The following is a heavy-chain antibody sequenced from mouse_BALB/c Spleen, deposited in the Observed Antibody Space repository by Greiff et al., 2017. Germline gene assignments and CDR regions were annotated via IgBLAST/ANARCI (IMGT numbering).Heavy chain of an antibody. D-gene: IGHD2-14*01. Sequence: QVQLQQSGAELVRPGSSVKISCKASGYAFSSYWMNWVKQRPGQGLEWIGQIYPGDGDTNYNGKFKGKATLTADKSSSTAYMQLSSLTSEDSAVYFCAREAYYRYDGDYWGQGTTLTVSS. CDR3: AREAYYRYDGDY. CDR1: GYAFSSYW. V-gene: IGHV1-80*01. CDR2: IYPGDGDT. J-gene: IGHJ2*01.